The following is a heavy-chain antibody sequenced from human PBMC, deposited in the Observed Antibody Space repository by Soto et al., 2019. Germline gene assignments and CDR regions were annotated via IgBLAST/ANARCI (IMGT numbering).Heavy chain of an antibody. Sequence: GCLLLACSASGFTFSSYSMNWVRQAAGKGLEWVSSISSSSSYIYYADSVKGRFTISRDNAKNSLYLQMNSLRAEDTAVYYCARDEETNVDTAMDNWFDPWGQGTLVTVYS. D-gene: IGHD5-18*01. CDR1: GFTFSSYS. V-gene: IGHV3-21*01. CDR3: ARDEETNVDTAMDNWFDP. CDR2: ISSSSSYI. J-gene: IGHJ5*02.